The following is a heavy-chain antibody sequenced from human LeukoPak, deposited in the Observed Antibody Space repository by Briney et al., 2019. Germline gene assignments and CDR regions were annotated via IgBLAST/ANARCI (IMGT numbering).Heavy chain of an antibody. J-gene: IGHJ4*02. CDR1: QFTFRNYE. CDR2: TGSSTI. CDR3: ASSKWFYFDS. Sequence: PGGSLRLTCTTSQFTFRNYEVNWVRQALGRGLEWISFTGSSTIQYADSVTGRFTISRDNAKNSLYLQMNSLRVEDTAVYYCASSKWFYFDSWGQGTLVTVSS. V-gene: IGHV3-48*03. D-gene: IGHD3-22*01.